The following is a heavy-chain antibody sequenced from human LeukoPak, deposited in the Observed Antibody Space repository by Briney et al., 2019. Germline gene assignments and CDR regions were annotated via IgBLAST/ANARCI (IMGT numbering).Heavy chain of an antibody. CDR3: ARESVAGTRMFDP. V-gene: IGHV4-4*02. D-gene: IGHD6-19*01. Sequence: SGTLSLTCAVSGGSISSNNWWGWVRQPPGKGLEWIGEIYHSGSPNYNPSLKSRVTISVDKSRNHFSLKLSSVTAADTAVYYCARESVAGTRMFDPWGQGTLVTVSS. CDR2: IYHSGSP. J-gene: IGHJ5*02. CDR1: GGSISSNNW.